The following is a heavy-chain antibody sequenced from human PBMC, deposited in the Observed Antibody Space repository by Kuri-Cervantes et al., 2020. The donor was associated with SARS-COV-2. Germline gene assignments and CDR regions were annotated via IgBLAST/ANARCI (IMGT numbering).Heavy chain of an antibody. CDR3: ARRLEYANAFDI. V-gene: IGHV4-39*01. Sequence: SETLSLTCTVSGGSISSSSYYWGWIRQPPGKGLEWIGSIYYSGSTYYNPSLKSRVTISVDTSKNQFSLKLSSVTAADTAMYYCARRLEYANAFDIWGQGTMVTVSS. CDR2: IYYSGST. CDR1: GGSISSSSYY. D-gene: IGHD2-2*01. J-gene: IGHJ3*02.